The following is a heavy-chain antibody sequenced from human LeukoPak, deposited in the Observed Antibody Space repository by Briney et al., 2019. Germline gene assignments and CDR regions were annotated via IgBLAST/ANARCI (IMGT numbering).Heavy chain of an antibody. V-gene: IGHV3-23*01. D-gene: IGHD4-23*01. CDR3: VKDFCRGGNCPFPFFDS. J-gene: IGHJ4*02. Sequence: GGSLRLPCVASGLPISGHATSWVRQAPAKGLEWVSITVAGYRETHYADSVRGRFTISRDDSSNTLSLEMNSLRADDTGTYYCVKDFCRGGNCPFPFFDSWGQGTVVTVSS. CDR2: TVAGYRET. CDR1: GLPISGHA.